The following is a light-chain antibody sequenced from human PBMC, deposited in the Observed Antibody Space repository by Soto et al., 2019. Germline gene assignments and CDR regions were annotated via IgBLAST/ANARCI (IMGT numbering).Light chain of an antibody. V-gene: IGKV1-8*01. Sequence: AIRMTQSPSSFSASTGDRITITCRASKGNSSYLAWYQQKPGKATKLLIYAASTLQSGVPSRFSGSGSGTDFTLTISCLQSEDFATYYCQQYYSYPRTFGQGTKVEIK. CDR2: AAS. CDR3: QQYYSYPRT. J-gene: IGKJ1*01. CDR1: KGNSSY.